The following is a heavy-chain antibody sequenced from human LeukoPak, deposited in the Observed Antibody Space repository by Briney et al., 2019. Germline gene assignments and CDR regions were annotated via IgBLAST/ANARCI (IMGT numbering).Heavy chain of an antibody. J-gene: IGHJ6*02. V-gene: IGHV1-69*04. CDR2: IIPILGVA. CDR3: ARDQGIVVVPAAILSPYYYYGMDV. Sequence: SVKVSCKASGGAFSSYAISWVRQAPGQGLEWMGRIIPILGVANYAQKFQGRVTMTRDTSTSTVYMELSSLRSEDTAVYYCARDQGIVVVPAAILSPYYYYGMDVWGQGTTVTVSS. CDR1: GGAFSSYA. D-gene: IGHD2-2*02.